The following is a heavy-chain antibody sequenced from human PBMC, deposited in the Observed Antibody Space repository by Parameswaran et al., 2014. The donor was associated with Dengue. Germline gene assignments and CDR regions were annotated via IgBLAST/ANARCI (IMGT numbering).Heavy chain of an antibody. CDR3: ARFYSGYDLRYYYGMDV. CDR2: INAGNGNT. D-gene: IGHD5-12*01. V-gene: IGHV1-3*01. CDR1: SNA. J-gene: IGHJ6*02. Sequence: SNARLGATGPGQRLEWMGWINAGNGNTKYSQKFQGRVTITRDTSASTAYMELSSLRSEDTAVYYCARFYSGYDLRYYYGMDVWGQGTTVTVSS.